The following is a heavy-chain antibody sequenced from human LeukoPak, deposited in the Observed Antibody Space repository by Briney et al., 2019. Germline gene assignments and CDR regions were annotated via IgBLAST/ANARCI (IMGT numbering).Heavy chain of an antibody. CDR3: ARARYCSSTSCYYFDY. CDR2: IYTNGST. V-gene: IGHV4-4*07. CDR1: GGSISSYY. D-gene: IGHD2-2*01. Sequence: SETLSLTCTVSGGSISSYYWSWIRQPAGKGLEWIGRIYTNGSTNYNPSLKSRVTMSVDTSKNQFSLKLSSVTAADTAVYYCARARYCSSTSCYYFDYWGQGTLVTVSS. J-gene: IGHJ4*02.